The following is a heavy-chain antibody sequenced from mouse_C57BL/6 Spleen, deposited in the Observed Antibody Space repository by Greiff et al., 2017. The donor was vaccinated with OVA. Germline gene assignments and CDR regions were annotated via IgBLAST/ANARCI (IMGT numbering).Heavy chain of an antibody. J-gene: IGHJ1*03. D-gene: IGHD1-1*01. CDR2: IDPSDSYT. Sequence: QVQLQQPGAELVMPGASVKLSCKASGYTFTSYWMHWVKQRPGQGLEWIGEIDPSDSYTNYNQKFKGKSTLTVDTSSSTAYMQLSSLTSEDAAVYYCASPYYYGSRHWYFDVWGTGTTVTVSS. CDR3: ASPYYYGSRHWYFDV. CDR1: GYTFTSYW. V-gene: IGHV1-69*01.